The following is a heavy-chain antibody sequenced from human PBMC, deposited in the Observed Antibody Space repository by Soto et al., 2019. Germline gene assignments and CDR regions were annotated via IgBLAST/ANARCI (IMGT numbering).Heavy chain of an antibody. CDR2: IYYSGST. CDR1: GGSIISGGYY. Sequence: PSETLSLTCTVSGGSIISGGYYWIWIRQHPGKGLEWIGYIYYSGSTYYNPSLKSRVTISVDTSKNQFSLKLSSVTAADTAVYYCARTGGSLRVFDYWGQGTLVTVSS. CDR3: ARTGGSLRVFDY. D-gene: IGHD1-26*01. V-gene: IGHV4-31*03. J-gene: IGHJ4*02.